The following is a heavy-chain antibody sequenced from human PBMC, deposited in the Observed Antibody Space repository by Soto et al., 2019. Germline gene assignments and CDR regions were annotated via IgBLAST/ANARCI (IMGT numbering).Heavy chain of an antibody. CDR3: ARDQAVAGDYYYYGMDV. CDR2: IYYTGTA. J-gene: IGHJ6*02. D-gene: IGHD6-19*01. V-gene: IGHV4-59*01. CDR1: GGSISPYY. Sequence: SETLSLTCTVSGGSISPYYWSWLRQSPGKGLEWLGYIYYTGTADYNPSLENRVTLSVDTSTNRCSLELTSVTAADTAVYYCARDQAVAGDYYYYGMDVWGQGTTVTVSS.